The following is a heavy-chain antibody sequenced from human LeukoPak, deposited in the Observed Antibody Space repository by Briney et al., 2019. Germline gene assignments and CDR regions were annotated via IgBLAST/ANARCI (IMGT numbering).Heavy chain of an antibody. CDR2: IYHGGST. V-gene: IGHV4-30-2*01. CDR3: ARGGDYGDYGHYYFDY. D-gene: IGHD4-17*01. CDR1: GGSISSGGYS. Sequence: SETLSPTCAVSGGSISSGGYSWSWIRQPPGKGLEWIGYIYHGGSTYYNPSLKSRVTISVDRSKNQFSLKLSSVTAADTAVYYCARGGDYGDYGHYYFDYWGQGTLVTVSS. J-gene: IGHJ4*02.